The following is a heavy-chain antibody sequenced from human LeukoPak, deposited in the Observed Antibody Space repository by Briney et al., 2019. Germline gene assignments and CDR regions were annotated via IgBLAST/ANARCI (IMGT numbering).Heavy chain of an antibody. D-gene: IGHD3-16*01. J-gene: IGHJ4*02. CDR3: ARENWGSLPH. V-gene: IGHV3-11*01. CDR2: ISGKGNII. Sequence: GGSLRLSCAASGFTFNNYYMSWIRQAPGKGLEWISYISGKGNIIDHAASVKGRFTISRDNAKNLLYLEINSLRVEDTAVYYCARENWGSLPHWGQGTLVTVSS. CDR1: GFTFNNYY.